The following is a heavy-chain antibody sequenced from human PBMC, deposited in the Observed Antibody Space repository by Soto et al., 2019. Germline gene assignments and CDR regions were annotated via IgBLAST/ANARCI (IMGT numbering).Heavy chain of an antibody. D-gene: IGHD2-2*01. Sequence: PGGSLRLSCAGSGFSFSTYSMNWVRQAPGKGVEGVSSISSSSTYIYDGDSVKGRFTISRDNAKNSVFLQMNILRAEDTAVYYCARDWDVAVVPTASNYPPFYVLDAWGQGTTVTVSS. CDR2: ISSSSTYI. CDR1: GFSFSTYS. V-gene: IGHV3-21*01. CDR3: ARDWDVAVVPTASNYPPFYVLDA. J-gene: IGHJ6*02.